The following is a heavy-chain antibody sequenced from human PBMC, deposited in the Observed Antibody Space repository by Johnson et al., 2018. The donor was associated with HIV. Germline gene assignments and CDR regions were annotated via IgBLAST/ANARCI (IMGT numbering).Heavy chain of an antibody. J-gene: IGHJ3*02. D-gene: IGHD6-19*01. CDR2: ISGSGGST. CDR1: GFTFSSYA. V-gene: IGHV3-23*04. CDR3: ERVPYSSGWCSAFDI. Sequence: VQLVESGGGLVQPGGSLRLSCAASGFTFSSYAMSWVRQPPGRGLEWVSAISGSGGSTYYADSVKGRFTISRDNSKNTLYLQMNSLRAEDTAVYYCERVPYSSGWCSAFDIWGQGTMVTVSS.